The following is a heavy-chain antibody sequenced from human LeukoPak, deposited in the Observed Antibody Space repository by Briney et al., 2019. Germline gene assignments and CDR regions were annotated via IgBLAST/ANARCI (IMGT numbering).Heavy chain of an antibody. CDR2: IDWDTGK. D-gene: IGHD1-26*01. CDR1: GFSLTTSGVC. Sequence: ESGPTLVNPTQTLTLTCTFSGFSLTTSGVCVNWIRQPPGKALEWLARIDWDTGKYYSSSLKTRLAISKDTSKNQVVLTMTNMDPVDTASYFCARMGCGSNPNYFDYWGQGILVTVSS. V-gene: IGHV2-70*11. CDR3: ARMGCGSNPNYFDY. J-gene: IGHJ4*02.